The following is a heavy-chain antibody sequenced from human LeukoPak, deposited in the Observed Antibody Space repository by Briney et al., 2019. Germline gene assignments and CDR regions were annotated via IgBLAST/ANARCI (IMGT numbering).Heavy chain of an antibody. CDR3: ARRYCTNGVCAQHFDY. D-gene: IGHD2-8*01. CDR2: IIPIFGTA. CDR1: GGTFSSYA. J-gene: IGHJ4*02. Sequence: SVKVSCKASGGTFSSYAISWVRQAPGQGLEWMGGIIPIFGTANYAQKFQGRVTITADKSTSTAYMGLSSLRSEDTAVYYCARRYCTNGVCAQHFDYWGQGTLVTVSS. V-gene: IGHV1-69*06.